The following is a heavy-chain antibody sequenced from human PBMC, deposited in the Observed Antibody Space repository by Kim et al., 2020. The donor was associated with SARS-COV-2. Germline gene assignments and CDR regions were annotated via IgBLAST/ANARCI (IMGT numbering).Heavy chain of an antibody. V-gene: IGHV3-30-3*01. Sequence: GGSLRLSCAASGFTFSSYAMHWVRQAPGKGLEWVAVISYDGSNKYYADSVKGRFTISRDNSKNTLYLQMNSLRAEDTAVYYCARQNWFDPWGQGTLVTVSS. CDR1: GFTFSSYA. J-gene: IGHJ5*02. CDR3: ARQNWFDP. CDR2: ISYDGSNK.